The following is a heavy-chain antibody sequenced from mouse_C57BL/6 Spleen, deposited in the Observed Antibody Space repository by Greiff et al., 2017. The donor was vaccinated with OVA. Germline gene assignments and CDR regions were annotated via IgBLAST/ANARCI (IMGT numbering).Heavy chain of an antibody. J-gene: IGHJ3*01. V-gene: IGHV1-62-2*01. CDR1: GYTFTEYT. CDR3: ARHEEGLRPFAY. Sequence: VKLVESGAELVKPGASVKLSCKASGYTFTEYTIHWVKQRSGQGLEWIGWFYPGSGSIKYNEKFKDKATLTADKSSSTVYMELSRLTSEDSAVYFCARHEEGLRPFAYWGQGTLVTVSA. D-gene: IGHD2-4*01. CDR2: FYPGSGSI.